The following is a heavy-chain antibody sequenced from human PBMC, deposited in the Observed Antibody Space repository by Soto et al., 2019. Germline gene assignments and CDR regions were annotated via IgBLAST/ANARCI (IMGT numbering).Heavy chain of an antibody. CDR3: ARVAVAGKYCFDY. Sequence: LTEASSGDKVSSNSGAWNWIKQTPSRGLEWLGRTYYRSKWYNDYAVSVKSRITINPDTSKNQFSLQLNSVTPEDTAVYYCARVAVAGKYCFDYWGQATLVTVSS. D-gene: IGHD6-19*01. CDR1: GDKVSSNSGA. CDR2: TYYRSKWYN. V-gene: IGHV6-1*01. J-gene: IGHJ4*02.